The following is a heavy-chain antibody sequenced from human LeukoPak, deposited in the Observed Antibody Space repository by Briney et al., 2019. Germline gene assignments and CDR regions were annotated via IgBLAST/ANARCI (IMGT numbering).Heavy chain of an antibody. CDR1: GFTFSSYA. CDR3: AKAEGDIVVVVAALFDY. CDR2: ISGSGGST. D-gene: IGHD2-15*01. J-gene: IGHJ4*02. V-gene: IGHV3-23*01. Sequence: GGSLRLSCAASGFTFSSYAMSWVRQAPGKGLEWVSAISGSGGSTYYADSVKGRFTISRDNSKKTLYLQMNSLRAEDTAVYYCAKAEGDIVVVVAALFDYWGQGTLVTVSS.